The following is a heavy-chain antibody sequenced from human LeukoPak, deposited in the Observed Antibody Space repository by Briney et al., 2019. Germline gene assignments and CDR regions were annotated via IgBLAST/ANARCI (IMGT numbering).Heavy chain of an antibody. D-gene: IGHD1-26*01. CDR1: GYSISNGYY. CDR3: ARGSGSYYNS. CDR2: IYHSGST. V-gene: IGHV4-38-2*02. J-gene: IGHJ5*02. Sequence: PSETLSLTCTVSGYSISNGYYWGWIRQPPGKGLEWIGSIYHSGSTYYNPSLKSRVTISVDTSKNQFSLKLSSVTAADTAVYYCARGSGSYYNSWGQGTLVTVSS.